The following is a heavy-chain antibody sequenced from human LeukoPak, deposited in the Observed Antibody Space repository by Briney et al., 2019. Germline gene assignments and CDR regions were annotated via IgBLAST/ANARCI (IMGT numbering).Heavy chain of an antibody. CDR1: GFTFSSYS. J-gene: IGHJ4*02. CDR3: ARDGSSGWLDY. CDR2: ISSSSRTT. Sequence: PGGSLRLSCAASGFTFSSYSMNWVRQAPGKGLEWVSYISSSSRTTYYADSVKGRFTISRDSAKNSLCLQMNSLRDEDTAVYYCARDGSSGWLDYWGQGTLVTVSS. D-gene: IGHD6-19*01. V-gene: IGHV3-48*02.